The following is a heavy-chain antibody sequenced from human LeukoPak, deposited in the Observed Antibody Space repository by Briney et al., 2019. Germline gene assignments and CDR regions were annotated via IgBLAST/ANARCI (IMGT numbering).Heavy chain of an antibody. V-gene: IGHV3-30-3*01. D-gene: IGHD6-19*01. J-gene: IGHJ4*02. CDR2: ISSDGGNR. CDR1: GFTFSSYA. CDR3: ARGRAVTGSTVIDY. Sequence: GGSLRLSCAASGFTFSSYAMHWVRRAPGKALEWVATISSDGGNRYYSDSVKGRFTISKDNSKNTLYLQMNSLRPEDTAVFHCARGRAVTGSTVIDYWGQGTLVTVSS.